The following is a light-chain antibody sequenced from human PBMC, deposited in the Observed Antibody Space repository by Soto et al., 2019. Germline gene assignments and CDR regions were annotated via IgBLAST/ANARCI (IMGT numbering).Light chain of an antibody. J-gene: IGLJ1*01. Sequence: LTQPASVSGSPGQSITISCTGTSSDVGGYNYVSWYQHHPGKAPELMIYDVTNRPSGVSHRFSGSKSGNSASLTISGLQAEDEADYYCSSYTGSSPSYVFGAGTKVTVL. CDR3: SSYTGSSPSYV. CDR1: SSDVGGYNY. V-gene: IGLV2-14*03. CDR2: DVT.